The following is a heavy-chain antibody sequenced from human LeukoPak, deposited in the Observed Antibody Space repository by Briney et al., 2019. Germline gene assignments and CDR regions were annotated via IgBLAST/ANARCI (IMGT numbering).Heavy chain of an antibody. Sequence: PGGSLRLSYAASGFTFSSYGMSWVRQAPGKGLEWVSSISNSGGSTYHADSVKGRFTISRDNSKNTLYLQMNSLRAEDTAVYYCARRAGAYSHPYDYWGQGTLVTVSS. J-gene: IGHJ4*02. CDR3: ARRAGAYSHPYDY. V-gene: IGHV3-23*01. CDR2: ISNSGGST. D-gene: IGHD4/OR15-4a*01. CDR1: GFTFSSYG.